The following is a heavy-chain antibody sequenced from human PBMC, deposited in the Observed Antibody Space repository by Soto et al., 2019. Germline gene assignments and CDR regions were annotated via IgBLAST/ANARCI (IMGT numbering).Heavy chain of an antibody. CDR1: DYVFTSYG. CDR3: ARCDQWSTVTPGY. Sequence: QVHLVQSGAEVKKPGASVKVSCKASDYVFTSYGISWVRQAPGQGLEWMGWVNIYNGNINYAQKFQGRVSMTTDTSTTTADMELRSLRSDDTAVYYCARCDQWSTVTPGYWGQGTLVTVSS. D-gene: IGHD4-17*01. CDR2: VNIYNGNI. V-gene: IGHV1-18*01. J-gene: IGHJ4*02.